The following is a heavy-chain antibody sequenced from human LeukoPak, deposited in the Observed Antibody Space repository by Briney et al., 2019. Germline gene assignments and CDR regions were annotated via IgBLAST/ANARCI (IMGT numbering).Heavy chain of an antibody. D-gene: IGHD1-26*01. V-gene: IGHV4-34*01. CDR1: GCSFSGYY. J-gene: IGHJ6*03. CDR3: ASQGHHGKIVGTTLSYFYMDV. CDR2: INDSGST. Sequence: SETLSLTYAVYGCSFSGYYWSWVRQPPGKGLEWIGEINDSGSTNYNPALKSGVCISVNTSKNHFSLKLSTWPAADQTFYYCASQGHHGKIVGTTLSYFYMDVWGKGTTVTVSS.